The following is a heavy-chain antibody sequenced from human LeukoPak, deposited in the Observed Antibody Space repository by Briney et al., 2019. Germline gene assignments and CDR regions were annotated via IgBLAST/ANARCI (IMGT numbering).Heavy chain of an antibody. CDR3: ANSRGAVAGAPDY. CDR1: GFTFSSYA. D-gene: IGHD6-19*01. V-gene: IGHV3-23*01. J-gene: IGHJ4*02. CDR2: ISGSGGST. Sequence: GGSLRLSCAASGFTFSSYAMSWVRQAPGKGLEWVSAISGSGGSTYYADSVKGRFTISRDNSKNTLYLQMSGLRAEDTAVYYCANSRGAVAGAPDYWGQGTLVTVSS.